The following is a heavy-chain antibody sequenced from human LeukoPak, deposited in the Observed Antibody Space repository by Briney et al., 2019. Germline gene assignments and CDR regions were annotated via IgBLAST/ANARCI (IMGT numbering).Heavy chain of an antibody. J-gene: IGHJ4*02. CDR2: IYSGGDT. CDR3: ATGGEYYYRIGNGHEL. V-gene: IGHV3-53*01. D-gene: IGHD2/OR15-2a*01. CDR1: GFTISSSY. Sequence: GGSLSLTCAASGFTISSSYMCWVRQAPGKGLEQVSVIYSGGDTYYADSVKGRFTISRDNSKNTLYLQMNSLRAEDTALYYCATGGEYYYRIGNGHELWGRGTLVTVSS.